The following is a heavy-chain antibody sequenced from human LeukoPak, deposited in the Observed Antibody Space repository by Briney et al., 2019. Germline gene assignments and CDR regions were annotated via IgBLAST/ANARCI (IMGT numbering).Heavy chain of an antibody. CDR1: GFTFSSYA. J-gene: IGHJ3*02. CDR2: ISGSGGST. D-gene: IGHD3-22*01. V-gene: IGHV3-23*01. CDR3: AKFTTYYYDSSGPKAFDI. Sequence: PGGSLRLSCAASGFTFSSYAMSWVRQAPGKGLEWVSAISGSGGSTYYADSVKGRFTISRDNSKNTLYLQMNSLRAEDTAVYYCAKFTTYYYDSSGPKAFDIWGQGTMVTVSS.